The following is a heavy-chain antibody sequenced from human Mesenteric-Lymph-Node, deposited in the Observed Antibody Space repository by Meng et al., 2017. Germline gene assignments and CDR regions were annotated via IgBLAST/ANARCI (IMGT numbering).Heavy chain of an antibody. CDR1: GFTFSSDA. V-gene: IGHV3-23*01. J-gene: IGHJ4*02. Sequence: GESLKISCAASGFTFSSDAMSWVRQAPGKGLEWVSAISGSGGSTYYADSVKGRFTISRDNSKNTLYLQMNSLRAEDTAVYYCAKDPQEYCSGGRCYQSFYFDYWGQGTLVTVSS. CDR3: AKDPQEYCSGGRCYQSFYFDY. D-gene: IGHD2-15*01. CDR2: ISGSGGST.